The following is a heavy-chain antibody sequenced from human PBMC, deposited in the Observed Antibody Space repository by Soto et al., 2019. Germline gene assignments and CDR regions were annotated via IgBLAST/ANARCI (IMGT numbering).Heavy chain of an antibody. V-gene: IGHV3-74*01. CDR2: INSDGSST. Sequence: GGYPEICCAAYGVSRNRYWMHCVRQAPGKGLVWVSRINSDGSSTSYADSVKGRLTISRDNAKNTLYLQMNSLRAEDTAVYYCARDRERLNYDSSGYYESIDIWCQATILT. J-gene: IGHJ3*02. D-gene: IGHD3-22*01. CDR1: GVSRNRYW. CDR3: ARDRERLNYDSSGYYESIDI.